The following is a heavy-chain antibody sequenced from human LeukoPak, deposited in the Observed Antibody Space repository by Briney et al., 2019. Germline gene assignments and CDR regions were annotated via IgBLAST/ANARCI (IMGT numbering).Heavy chain of an antibody. D-gene: IGHD3-10*01. Sequence: SETLSLTCAVYGGSFSGYYWSWIRQPPGKGLEWIGEINHSGSTNYNPSLKSRVTISVDTSKHQFSLKLSSVTAADTAVYYCARRMGSITMVRGVIGNWGQGTLVTVSS. CDR2: INHSGST. CDR3: ARRMGSITMVRGVIGN. J-gene: IGHJ4*02. CDR1: GGSFSGYY. V-gene: IGHV4-34*01.